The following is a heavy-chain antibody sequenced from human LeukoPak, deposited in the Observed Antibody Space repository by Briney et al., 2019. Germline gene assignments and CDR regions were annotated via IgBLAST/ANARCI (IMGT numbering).Heavy chain of an antibody. CDR3: ARDWCDY. CDR1: GFTFNDFA. J-gene: IGHJ4*02. CDR2: ISWNSGSI. D-gene: IGHD4/OR15-4a*01. Sequence: GGSLRLSCAASGFTFNDFAMHWVRQTPGKGLEWVSGISWNSGSIGYADSVKGRFTISRDNSKNTLYLQMNSLRAEDTAVYYCARDWCDYWGQGTLVTVSS. V-gene: IGHV3-9*01.